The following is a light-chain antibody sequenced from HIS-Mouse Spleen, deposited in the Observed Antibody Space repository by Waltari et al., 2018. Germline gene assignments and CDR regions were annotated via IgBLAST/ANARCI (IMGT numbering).Light chain of an antibody. V-gene: IGKV1D-8*02. J-gene: IGKJ4*02. CDR1: QGSSSY. Sequence: AIWMTQSPYLLSASTGDRVTISCRMSQGSSSYLAWYQQKTGQTPELLIYAASTMQSAVPSRFSGSRHGIDYTLTISCLQSEDFATYYCQQYYTVPLQFGGGTKVEIK. CDR3: QQYYTVPLQ. CDR2: AAS.